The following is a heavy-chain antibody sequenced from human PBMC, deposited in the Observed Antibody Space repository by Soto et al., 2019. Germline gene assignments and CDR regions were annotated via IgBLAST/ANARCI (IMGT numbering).Heavy chain of an antibody. Sequence: EVQLVQSGGGLVQPGGSLRLACEASGFTFSHYWMSWVRQAPGKGLEWVAFIDQGGLETHYADSVKGRLTLSRDNAKNTVLLEMSSLRAEDTAMYYCARTNLIRYFDNWGQGTPVTVSS. CDR2: IDQGGLET. D-gene: IGHD2-8*01. J-gene: IGHJ4*02. CDR1: GFTFSHYW. CDR3: ARTNLIRYFDN. V-gene: IGHV3-7*03.